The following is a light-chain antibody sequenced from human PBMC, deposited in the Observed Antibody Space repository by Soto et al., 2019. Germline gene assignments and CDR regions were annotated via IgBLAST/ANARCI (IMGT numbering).Light chain of an antibody. V-gene: IGLV1-47*01. CDR1: SSNIGSNY. Sequence: QSVLTQPPSASGTPGQRVTISCSGSSSNIGSNYVYWYQQLPGTAPKLLIYRNNQRPSGVPDRFSGSKSGTSASLAISGLRSEDEADYYCAAWDDSLRVFGTGTKLTVL. CDR3: AAWDDSLRV. J-gene: IGLJ1*01. CDR2: RNN.